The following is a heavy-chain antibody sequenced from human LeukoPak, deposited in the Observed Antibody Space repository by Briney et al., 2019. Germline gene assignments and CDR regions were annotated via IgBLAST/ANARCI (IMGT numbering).Heavy chain of an antibody. J-gene: IGHJ4*02. CDR1: GFTFRTYG. Sequence: GRSLRLSCAATGFTFRTYGMHWVRQAPGKGLEWVAAISNDGNKKYYADSVKGRFTISRDNPKNTLFLQMNSLRAEDTAVYYCAKEGWDKSYWYGRIDYWGQGTLVTVSS. CDR2: ISNDGNKK. V-gene: IGHV3-30*18. D-gene: IGHD2-8*02. CDR3: AKEGWDKSYWYGRIDY.